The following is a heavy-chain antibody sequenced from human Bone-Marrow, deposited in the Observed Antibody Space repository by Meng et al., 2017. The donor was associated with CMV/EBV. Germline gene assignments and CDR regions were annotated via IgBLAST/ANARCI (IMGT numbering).Heavy chain of an antibody. CDR2: MYYSGST. D-gene: IGHD3-3*01. Sequence: SEPLSLTCTVSGGSIDSRGYYWGWIRQSPGKGLEWIGSMYYSGSTYYNPSLKSRVTISVDTSKNQFSLKLSSVTAADTAVYYCARGEVELTIFGVTNLGMDVWGQGTTVTVSS. J-gene: IGHJ6*02. CDR3: ARGEVELTIFGVTNLGMDV. CDR1: GGSIDSRGYY. V-gene: IGHV4-39*07.